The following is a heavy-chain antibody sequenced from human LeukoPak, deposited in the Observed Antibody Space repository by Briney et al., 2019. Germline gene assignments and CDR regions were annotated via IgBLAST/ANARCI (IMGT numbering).Heavy chain of an antibody. CDR1: GFTFSSYA. J-gene: IGHJ4*02. D-gene: IGHD5-24*01. V-gene: IGHV3-30-3*01. Sequence: GRSLRLSCAASGFTFSSYAMHWVRQAPGKGLEWVAVISYDGSNKYYADSVKGRFTISRDNSKNTLYLQMKSLRAEDTAVYYCARGDGYNFFDYWGQGTLVTVSS. CDR2: ISYDGSNK. CDR3: ARGDGYNFFDY.